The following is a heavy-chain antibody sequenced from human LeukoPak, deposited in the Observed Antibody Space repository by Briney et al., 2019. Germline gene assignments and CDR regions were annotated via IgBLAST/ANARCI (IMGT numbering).Heavy chain of an antibody. CDR2: IHYSGRA. Sequence: SETLSLTCSVSGGSISGYYWTWVRQPPGKGLEWIGQIHYSGRADYNPSLKSRITMSVDTSRNQISLKLSSVTAAGMAIYYCVRFGVNYDMDVWGQGTTVTVFS. CDR3: VRFGVNYDMDV. D-gene: IGHD3-16*01. J-gene: IGHJ6*02. CDR1: GGSISGYY. V-gene: IGHV4-59*01.